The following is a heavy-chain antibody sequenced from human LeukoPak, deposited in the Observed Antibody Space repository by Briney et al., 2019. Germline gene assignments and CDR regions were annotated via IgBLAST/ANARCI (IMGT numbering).Heavy chain of an antibody. J-gene: IGHJ6*02. Sequence: ASVKVSCKASGYTFTGYYMHWVRQAPGQGLEWMGWINPNSGGTNYAQKFQGRVTMTRDTSISTAYMELSRLRSDDTAVYYCARWELPPLHYYYYYGMDVWGQGTTVTVSS. V-gene: IGHV1-2*02. D-gene: IGHD1-26*01. CDR3: ARWELPPLHYYYYYGMDV. CDR2: INPNSGGT. CDR1: GYTFTGYY.